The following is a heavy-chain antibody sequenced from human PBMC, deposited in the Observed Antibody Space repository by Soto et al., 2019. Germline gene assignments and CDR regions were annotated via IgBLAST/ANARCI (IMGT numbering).Heavy chain of an antibody. J-gene: IGHJ6*02. CDR3: ARRGYDFWSGYYAYYYGMDV. CDR1: GGSISSSSYY. CDR2: IYYSGST. V-gene: IGHV4-39*01. Sequence: PSETLSLTCTVSGGSISSSSYYWGWIRQPPGKGLEWIGSIYYSGSTYYDPSLKSRVTISVDTSKNQFSLKLSSVTAADTAVYYCARRGYDFWSGYYAYYYGMDVWGQGTTVTVSS. D-gene: IGHD3-3*01.